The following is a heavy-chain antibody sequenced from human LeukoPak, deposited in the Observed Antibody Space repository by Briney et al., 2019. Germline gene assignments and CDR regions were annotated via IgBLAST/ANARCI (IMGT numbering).Heavy chain of an antibody. CDR2: ISYDGSNK. J-gene: IGHJ4*02. Sequence: GGSLRPSCAASGFTFSSYGMHWVRQAPGKGLEWVAVISYDGSNKYYADSVKGRFTISRDNSKNTLYLQMNSLRAEDTAVYYCAKDRYDSSGMDYWGQGTLVTVSS. CDR1: GFTFSSYG. D-gene: IGHD3-22*01. V-gene: IGHV3-30*18. CDR3: AKDRYDSSGMDY.